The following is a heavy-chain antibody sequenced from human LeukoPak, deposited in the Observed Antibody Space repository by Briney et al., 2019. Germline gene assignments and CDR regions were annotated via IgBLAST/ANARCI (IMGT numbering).Heavy chain of an antibody. V-gene: IGHV4-39*01. CDR3: ARLLERPVRFIDY. J-gene: IGHJ4*02. CDR1: GGSISSSSYY. CDR2: IYYGGST. Sequence: KPSETLSLTCTVSGGSISSSSYYWRWIRQPPGKGLEWIGSIYYGGSTYYNPSLKSRVTISVDTSKNQFSLKLSSVTAADTAVYYCARLLERPVRFIDYWGQGTLVTVSS. D-gene: IGHD1-1*01.